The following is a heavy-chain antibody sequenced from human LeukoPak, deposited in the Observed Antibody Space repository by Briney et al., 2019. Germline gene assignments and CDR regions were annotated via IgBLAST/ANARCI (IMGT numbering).Heavy chain of an antibody. CDR2: ISYDGSSE. D-gene: IGHD3-22*01. Sequence: GGSLRLSCVGSGFTFSSYGIHWVRQLPGKGPEWVALISYDGSSEFYADSVKGRFTISRDNSKNTVYLQMNSLRAEDTAVYYCAKDPTHFRVWDDYDNTRLNYWGQGTLVTVSS. CDR1: GFTFSSYG. J-gene: IGHJ4*02. CDR3: AKDPTHFRVWDDYDNTRLNY. V-gene: IGHV3-30*18.